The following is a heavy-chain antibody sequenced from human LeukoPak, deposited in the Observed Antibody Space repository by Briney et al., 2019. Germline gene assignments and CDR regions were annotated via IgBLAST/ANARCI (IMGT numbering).Heavy chain of an antibody. D-gene: IGHD6-19*01. CDR3: ARVHSSGWYSVSNYYYYMDV. Sequence: GGSLRLSCAASGFTFSDYYMSWIRQAPGKGLEGVSYISSSGSTIYYADSVKGRFTISRDNAKNSLYLQMNSLRAEDTAVYYCARVHSSGWYSVSNYYYYMDVWGKGTTVTISS. J-gene: IGHJ6*03. CDR2: ISSSGSTI. CDR1: GFTFSDYY. V-gene: IGHV3-11*04.